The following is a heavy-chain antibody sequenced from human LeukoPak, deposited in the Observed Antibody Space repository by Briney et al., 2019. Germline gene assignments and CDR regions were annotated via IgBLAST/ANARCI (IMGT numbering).Heavy chain of an antibody. J-gene: IGHJ6*03. D-gene: IGHD2-8*02. CDR3: ARVSAGGGYSVGWSYMDV. V-gene: IGHV4-59*01. Sequence: SETLSLACTVSGGSISNYFWTWIGQPPGKGLEWIGCVSDSGKTIYNPSLKSRITMSADTSRNNFSLKVTSVTAADTAVYFCARVSAGGGYSVGWSYMDVWGKGTTVTVSS. CDR2: VSDSGKT. CDR1: GGSISNYF.